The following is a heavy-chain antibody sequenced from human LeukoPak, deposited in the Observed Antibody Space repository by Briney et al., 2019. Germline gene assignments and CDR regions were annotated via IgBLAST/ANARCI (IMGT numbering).Heavy chain of an antibody. CDR3: ARATWYSDWYFDL. Sequence: SETLSLTCTVSGGSINSSIYHWGWIRQPPGKGLEWIGNIYYSGSTYYNPSLKSRVTISVDTSKNQFSLKLSSVTAADTAVYYCARATWYSDWYFDLWGRGALVTVSS. CDR1: GGSINSSIYH. V-gene: IGHV4-39*07. CDR2: IYYSGST. J-gene: IGHJ2*01. D-gene: IGHD2-15*01.